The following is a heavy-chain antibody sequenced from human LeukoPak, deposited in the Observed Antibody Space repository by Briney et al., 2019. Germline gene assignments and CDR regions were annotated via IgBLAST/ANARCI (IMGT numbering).Heavy chain of an antibody. CDR3: ARERRGVALLAY. V-gene: IGHV4-34*01. Sequence: SETLSLTCAVYGGSFSGYYWSWIRQPPGKGLEWIGEINHSGSTNYNPSLKSRVTISVDTSKNQFSLKLSSVTAADTAVYYCARERRGVALLAYWGQGTLVTVSS. D-gene: IGHD3-3*01. J-gene: IGHJ4*02. CDR2: INHSGST. CDR1: GGSFSGYY.